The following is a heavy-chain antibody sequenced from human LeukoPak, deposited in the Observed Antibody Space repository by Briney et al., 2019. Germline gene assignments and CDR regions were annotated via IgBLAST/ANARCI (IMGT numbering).Heavy chain of an antibody. D-gene: IGHD5-18*01. J-gene: IGHJ6*02. CDR3: ARDAVDTANAV. CDR1: GFTFTTYW. V-gene: IGHV3-74*01. CDR2: INSDGSIT. Sequence: GGSLRLSCAASGFTFTTYWMHWVRQAPGKGLVWVSHINSDGSITSYADSVKGRITISRDNTKNTLYLQMNSLRAEDTAVYYCARDAVDTANAVWGQGTTVTVSS.